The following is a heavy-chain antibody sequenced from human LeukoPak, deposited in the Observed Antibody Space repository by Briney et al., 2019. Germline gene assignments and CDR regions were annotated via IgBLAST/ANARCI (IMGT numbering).Heavy chain of an antibody. V-gene: IGHV1-18*01. CDR3: ARDHNPDYYDSSGSNWFDP. CDR2: ISAYNGNT. D-gene: IGHD3-22*01. CDR1: GYTFTSYG. J-gene: IGHJ5*02. Sequence: ATVKVSCKASGYTFTSYGISWVRQAPGQGLEWMGWISAYNGNTNYAQKLQGRVTMTTDTSTSTAYMELRSLRSDDTAVYYCARDHNPDYYDSSGSNWFDPWGQGTLVTVSS.